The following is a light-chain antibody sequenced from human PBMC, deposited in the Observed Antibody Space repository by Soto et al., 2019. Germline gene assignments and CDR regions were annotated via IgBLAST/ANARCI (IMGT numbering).Light chain of an antibody. V-gene: IGKV3-20*01. CDR2: AAS. Sequence: EIVLTQSTGTLSLSPGEGGTLSCRASQSISSSYLAWYQQKPGQSPRLLIYAASSRATGIPDRFSGSGSGTDLTLTISRLEPEDFAVYYCQLYGGSHMFSFGQGTKLEIK. J-gene: IGKJ2*01. CDR3: QLYGGSHMFS. CDR1: QSISSSY.